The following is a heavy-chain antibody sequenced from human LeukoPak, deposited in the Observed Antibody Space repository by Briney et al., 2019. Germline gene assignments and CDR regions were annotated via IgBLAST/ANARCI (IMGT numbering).Heavy chain of an antibody. Sequence: SETLSLTCTVSGGSISSYYWSWIRQPAGKGLEWIGRIYTSGSTNYNPSLKSRVTISVDTSKNQVSLKLRSVTAADTAVYYCARHGVDVTTIPDYSYYYMDVWGKGTTVTVSS. V-gene: IGHV4-4*07. CDR3: ARHGVDVTTIPDYSYYYMDV. CDR1: GGSISSYY. D-gene: IGHD3-3*01. CDR2: IYTSGST. J-gene: IGHJ6*03.